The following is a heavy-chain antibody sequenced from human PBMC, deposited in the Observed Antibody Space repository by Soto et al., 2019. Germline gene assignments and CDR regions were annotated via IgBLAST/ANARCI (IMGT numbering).Heavy chain of an antibody. J-gene: IGHJ6*02. CDR1: GGSFSGYY. CDR2: INHSGST. Sequence: SETLSLTCAVYGGSFSGYYWSWIRQPPGKGLEWIGEINHSGSTNYNPSLKSRVTISVDTSKNQFSLKLSSVTAADTAVYYCARGRRNYGVGHYYGMDVWGQGTTVTVSS. D-gene: IGHD4-4*01. V-gene: IGHV4-34*01. CDR3: ARGRRNYGVGHYYGMDV.